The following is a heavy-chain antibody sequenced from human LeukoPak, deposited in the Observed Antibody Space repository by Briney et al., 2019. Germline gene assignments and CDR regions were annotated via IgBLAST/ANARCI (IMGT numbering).Heavy chain of an antibody. CDR2: ISYDGSNK. Sequence: HPGGSLRLSCVASGFTFSRHDMNWVRQAPGKGLEWVAVISYDGSNKYYADSVKGRFTISRDNAKKSLYLQMNSLRAEDTAVYYCARDRAHSSCPNDYWGQGTLLTVSS. CDR1: GFTFSRHD. J-gene: IGHJ4*02. D-gene: IGHD2-2*01. V-gene: IGHV3-30*03. CDR3: ARDRAHSSCPNDY.